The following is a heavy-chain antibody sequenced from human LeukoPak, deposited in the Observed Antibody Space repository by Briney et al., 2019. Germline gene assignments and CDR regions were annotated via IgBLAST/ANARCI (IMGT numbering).Heavy chain of an antibody. CDR3: ARNGEYCSGGSCLYYYYYMDV. CDR2: ISSSGSTI. D-gene: IGHD2-15*01. J-gene: IGHJ6*03. Sequence: GGSLRLSCAASGFTFSDYYMSWIRQAPGKGLEWVSYISSSGSTIYYADSVKGRFTISRDNAKNSLYLQMNSLRAEDTAVYYCARNGEYCSGGSCLYYYYYMDVWGKGTTVTVSS. CDR1: GFTFSDYY. V-gene: IGHV3-11*04.